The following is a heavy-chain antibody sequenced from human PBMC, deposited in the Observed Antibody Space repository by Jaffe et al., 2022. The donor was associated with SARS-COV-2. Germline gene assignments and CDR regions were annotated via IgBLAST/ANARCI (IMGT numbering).Heavy chain of an antibody. CDR3: ARAWATTVPYNDAFDI. Sequence: QVQLVQSGSELKKPGASVKVSCKASGYTFTKYPMNWVRQAPGHGLEWMGWINTNTGNPTYAQGFTGRFVFSLDTSVSTAYLQISTLKAEDTAFYYCARAWATTVPYNDAFDIWGQGTMVTVST. V-gene: IGHV7-4-1*02. CDR2: INTNTGNP. CDR1: GYTFTKYP. D-gene: IGHD4-17*01. J-gene: IGHJ3*02.